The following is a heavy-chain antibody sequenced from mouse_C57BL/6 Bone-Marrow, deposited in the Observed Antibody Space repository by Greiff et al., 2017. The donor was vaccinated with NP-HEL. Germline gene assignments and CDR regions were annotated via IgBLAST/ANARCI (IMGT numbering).Heavy chain of an antibody. CDR3: ARGYYGSSYVRYFDV. D-gene: IGHD1-1*01. CDR1: GYSITSGYY. CDR2: ISYDGSN. V-gene: IGHV3-6*01. J-gene: IGHJ1*03. Sequence: EVKLQESGPGLVKPSQSLSLTCSVTGYSITSGYYWNWIRQFPGNKLEWMGYISYDGSNNYNPSLKNRISITRYTSKNQFFLKLNSVTTEDTATYYSARGYYGSSYVRYFDVWGTGTTVTVSS.